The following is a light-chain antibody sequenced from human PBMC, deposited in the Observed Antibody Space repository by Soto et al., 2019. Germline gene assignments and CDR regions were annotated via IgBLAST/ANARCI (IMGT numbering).Light chain of an antibody. CDR1: QSINNY. CDR3: LQSYRTPLT. V-gene: IGKV1-39*01. CDR2: GAS. J-gene: IGKJ4*01. Sequence: DIQMTQSPSSLSASVGDRVTITCRASQSINNYLSWYQQKPGKAPNLLIFGASTLQSGVPSRFSGSGSGTDFHIKISSLQPGDFPTYYCLQSYRTPLTFGGGTKVDIK.